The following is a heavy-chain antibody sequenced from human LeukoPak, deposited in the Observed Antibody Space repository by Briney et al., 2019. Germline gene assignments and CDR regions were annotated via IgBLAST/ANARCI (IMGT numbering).Heavy chain of an antibody. Sequence: PGGSLRLSCAASGFNFSTYAVSWVRQAPGKGLEWVSTISGGGGDLTFYADSVKGRFTISRDSSNNTLYLQMNSLRAEDTAVYYCAKALIVVVPAAAFDYWGQGTLVTVSS. CDR1: GFNFSTYA. CDR2: ISGGGGDLT. V-gene: IGHV3-23*01. J-gene: IGHJ4*02. D-gene: IGHD2-2*01. CDR3: AKALIVVVPAAAFDY.